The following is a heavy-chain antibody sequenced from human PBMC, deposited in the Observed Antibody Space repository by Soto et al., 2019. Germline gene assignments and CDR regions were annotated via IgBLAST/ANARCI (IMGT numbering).Heavy chain of an antibody. CDR3: ARAHAPTLPFDY. CDR2: IFHSGNA. D-gene: IGHD2-15*01. V-gene: IGHV4-59*01. J-gene: IGHJ4*01. Sequence: ETLSLTCTVSGGSIRNVYWSWIRQAPGKGLEWIGFIFHSGNAKYNPSLKSRVTISVDTSKNQFSLSLGSVTAADTAVYFCARAHAPTLPFDYWGQGTLVTVSS. CDR1: GGSIRNVY.